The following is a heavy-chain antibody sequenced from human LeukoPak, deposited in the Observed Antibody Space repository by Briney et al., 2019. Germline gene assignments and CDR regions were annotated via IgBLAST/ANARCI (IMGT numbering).Heavy chain of an antibody. CDR2: ISSSGSTI. CDR1: GFTFSSYA. CDR3: ARGITMVRGVIPY. V-gene: IGHV3-48*03. D-gene: IGHD3-10*01. J-gene: IGHJ4*02. Sequence: GGSLRLSCAASGFTFSSYAMNWVRQAPGKGLEWVSYISSSGSTIYYADSAKGRFTISRDNAKNSLYLQMNSLRAEDTAVYYCARGITMVRGVIPYWGQGTLVTVSS.